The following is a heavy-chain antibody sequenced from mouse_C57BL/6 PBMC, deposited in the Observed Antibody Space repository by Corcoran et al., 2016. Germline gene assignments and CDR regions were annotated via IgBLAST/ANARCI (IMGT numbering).Heavy chain of an antibody. CDR2: INPNNGGT. V-gene: IGHV1-26*01. Sequence: EVQLQQSGPELVKPGASVKISCKASGYTFTDYYMNWVKQSHGKSLEWIGDINPNNGGTSYNQKFKGKATLTVDKSSSTAYMELRSLTSEDSAVYYCARCGSSPYFDYWGQGTTLTVSS. CDR3: ARCGSSPYFDY. CDR1: GYTFTDYY. D-gene: IGHD1-1*01. J-gene: IGHJ2*01.